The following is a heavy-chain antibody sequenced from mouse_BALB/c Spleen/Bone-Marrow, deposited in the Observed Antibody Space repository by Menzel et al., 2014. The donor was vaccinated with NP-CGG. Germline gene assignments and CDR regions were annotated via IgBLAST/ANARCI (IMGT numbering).Heavy chain of an antibody. CDR2: ISYSGST. Sequence: VQLQQSGPSLVKPSQTLSLTCSVTGDSITSGYWNWIRKFPGNKLEYMGYISYSGSTYYNPSLKSRISITRDTSKNQYYLQLNSVTTEDTATYYCARIYYDSPWYFDVWGAGTTVTVSS. D-gene: IGHD2-4*01. V-gene: IGHV3-8*02. CDR1: GDSITSGY. CDR3: ARIYYDSPWYFDV. J-gene: IGHJ1*01.